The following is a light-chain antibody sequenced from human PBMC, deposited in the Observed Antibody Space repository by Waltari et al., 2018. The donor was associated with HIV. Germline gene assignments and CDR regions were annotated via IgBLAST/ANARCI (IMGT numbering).Light chain of an antibody. CDR3: STWEDSLIGRV. J-gene: IGLJ3*02. CDR2: SDY. V-gene: IGLV1-44*01. CDR1: SSNIGTNR. Sequence: QSLLTQPHSASGAPGQTVTITCSGSSSNIGTNRYSWYQHFPGLAPTLCIYSDYKRPPRVADRFSASKSGTSASLAIRGLLFDDEAVYYCSTWEDSLIGRVFGGGTRLTVL.